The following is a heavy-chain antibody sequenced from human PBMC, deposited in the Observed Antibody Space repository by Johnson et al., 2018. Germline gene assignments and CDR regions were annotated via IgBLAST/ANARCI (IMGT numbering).Heavy chain of an antibody. CDR2: IKEDGSEK. CDR1: GFTFSNYW. Sequence: EVQLVESGGGLVQPGGSXRLSCGASGFTFSNYWMSWVRQAPGKGLEWVANIKEDGSEKKYVDSVKGRFTVSRDKAKKSVYLQMSGLRAEDTAVYYCARERSGYSSAWYSTFDIWGQGTMVTVSS. D-gene: IGHD6-19*01. J-gene: IGHJ3*02. CDR3: ARERSGYSSAWYSTFDI. V-gene: IGHV3-7*01.